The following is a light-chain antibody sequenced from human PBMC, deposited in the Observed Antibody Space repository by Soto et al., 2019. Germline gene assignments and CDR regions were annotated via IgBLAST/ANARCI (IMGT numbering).Light chain of an antibody. V-gene: IGKV4-1*01. Sequence: DIVMTQSPDSLAVSLGERATINCKSSQSILYSPNNKNYLAWYQQKPGQPPKLLIYWASTRESGVPDRFSGSGSGTDFTLTISSLQAEDVAVYYCQPYLNTPQNFGQGTKVEIK. J-gene: IGKJ1*01. CDR2: WAS. CDR1: QSILYSPNNKNY. CDR3: QPYLNTPQN.